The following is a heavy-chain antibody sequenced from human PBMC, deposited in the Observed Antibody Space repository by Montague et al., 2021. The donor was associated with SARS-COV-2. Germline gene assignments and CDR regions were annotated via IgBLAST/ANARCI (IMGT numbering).Heavy chain of an antibody. V-gene: IGHV4-39*01. Sequence: SETLSLTCTVSGGSISGSGSSYYWAWLRQSPGKGPEWIATIHHSGRAYYNPSPMSRVTISVDTSKNQFSLKVRSLIAADTAVYYCARHADWMVWTGELTELEYWGRGTLVSVSS. J-gene: IGHJ4*02. CDR2: IHHSGRA. CDR3: ARHADWMVWTGELTELEY. D-gene: IGHD3-10*01. CDR1: GGSISGSGSSYY.